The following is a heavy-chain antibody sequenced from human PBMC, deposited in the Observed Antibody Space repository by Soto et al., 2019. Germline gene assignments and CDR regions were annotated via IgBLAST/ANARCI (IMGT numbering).Heavy chain of an antibody. D-gene: IGHD2-21*02. CDR2: IYWDDDK. Sequence: QITLKESGPTLVKPTQTLTLTCTFSGFSLSTSGVGVGWICQPPGKALEWLALIYWDDDKRYSPSLRSRLTHSKDSSKKQGVLTMTNIDPVHTATSYSIQSRCRGDCRESYASHDNYGTDVWGQVTAVRVSS. J-gene: IGHJ6*02. CDR1: GFSLSTSGVG. CDR3: IQSRCRGDCRESYASHDNYGTDV. V-gene: IGHV2-5*02.